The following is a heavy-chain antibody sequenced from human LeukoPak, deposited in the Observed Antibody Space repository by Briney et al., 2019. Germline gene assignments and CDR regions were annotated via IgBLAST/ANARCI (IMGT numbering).Heavy chain of an antibody. CDR3: ARGRSNYYGMDV. V-gene: IGHV4-59*01. J-gene: IGHJ6*02. D-gene: IGHD1-26*01. CDR1: DGSINSYY. Sequence: SETLSLTCTVSDGSINSYYWNWIRRPPGKGLEWIGYIYYNGNTNYSPSLKSRVTISVDTSKNLFSLKVSSVTAADTAVYYCARGRSNYYGMDVWGQGTTVTVSS. CDR2: IYYNGNT.